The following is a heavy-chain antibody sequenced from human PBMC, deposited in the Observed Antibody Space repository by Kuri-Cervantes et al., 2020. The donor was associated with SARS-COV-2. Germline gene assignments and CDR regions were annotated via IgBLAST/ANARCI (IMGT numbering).Heavy chain of an antibody. Sequence: ASVKVSCKASGYTFVSYDISWVRQAPGQGLEWMGWISAHNGHTNYAQKLLGRVTMTRDTSTSTVYMELSSLRSEDTAVYYCARFRAVRYCSSTSCYEGPYDAFDIWGQGTMVTVSS. CDR2: ISAHNGHT. CDR1: GYTFVSYD. V-gene: IGHV1-18*01. CDR3: ARFRAVRYCSSTSCYEGPYDAFDI. D-gene: IGHD2-2*01. J-gene: IGHJ3*02.